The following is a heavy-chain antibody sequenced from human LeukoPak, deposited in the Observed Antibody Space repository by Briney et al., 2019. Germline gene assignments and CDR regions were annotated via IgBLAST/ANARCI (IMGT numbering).Heavy chain of an antibody. Sequence: GESLKISCKGSGYSFTSYWIGCVRQMPGKGLEWMGIIYPGDSDTRYSPSFQGQVTISADKSISTAYLQWSSLKASDTAMYYCARGGYDSSGYYLDKYYFDYWGQGTLVTVSS. J-gene: IGHJ4*02. CDR2: IYPGDSDT. CDR1: GYSFTSYW. D-gene: IGHD3-22*01. V-gene: IGHV5-51*01. CDR3: ARGGYDSSGYYLDKYYFDY.